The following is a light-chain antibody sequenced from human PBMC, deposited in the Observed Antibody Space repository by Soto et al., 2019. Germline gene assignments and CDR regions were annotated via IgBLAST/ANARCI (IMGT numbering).Light chain of an antibody. V-gene: IGKV3-11*01. CDR2: DAS. Sequence: EIVLTQSPATLSLSPGERATLSCRASQSINRQLAWYRQKPGQAPRLLIYDASNRATGIPARFSGSGSGTDFTLTISSLEPEDFGVYYCQQRGNWPPVTFGGGTKVEIK. CDR1: QSINRQ. CDR3: QQRGNWPPVT. J-gene: IGKJ4*01.